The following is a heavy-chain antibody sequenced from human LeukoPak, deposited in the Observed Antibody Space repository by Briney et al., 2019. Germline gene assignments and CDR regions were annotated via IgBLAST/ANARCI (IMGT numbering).Heavy chain of an antibody. V-gene: IGHV3-30*02. Sequence: GGSLRLSCAASAFTFSSYGMHWVRQAPGKGLEWVAFMRYDGSNKKYADSVKGRFTISRDNARNSLYLQMNTLRAEDTAVYSCARGADGVSSNSRGWFDPWGQGTLVTVSS. CDR2: MRYDGSNK. CDR3: ARGADGVSSNSRGWFDP. D-gene: IGHD2-15*01. CDR1: AFTFSSYG. J-gene: IGHJ5*02.